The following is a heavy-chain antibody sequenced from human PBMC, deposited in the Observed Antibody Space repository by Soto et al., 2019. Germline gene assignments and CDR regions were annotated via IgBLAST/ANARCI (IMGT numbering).Heavy chain of an antibody. V-gene: IGHV3-33*01. D-gene: IGHD3-16*01. Sequence: PGGSLRLSCAASGFTFSSYGMHWVRQAPGKGLGWVAVIWYDGSNKYYADSVKGRFTISRDNSKNTLYLQMNSLRAEDTAVYYCAREPGGYGMDVWGQGTTVTVS. CDR2: IWYDGSNK. CDR3: AREPGGYGMDV. CDR1: GFTFSSYG. J-gene: IGHJ6*02.